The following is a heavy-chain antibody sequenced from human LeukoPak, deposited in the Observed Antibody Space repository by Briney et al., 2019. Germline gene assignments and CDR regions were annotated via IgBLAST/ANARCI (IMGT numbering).Heavy chain of an antibody. D-gene: IGHD1-1*01. CDR1: GYSFTSHW. J-gene: IGHJ3*02. V-gene: IGHV5-51*01. Sequence: GESLKISCKGSGYSFTSHWIGWVRQMPGKGLEWMGIICPGDSDTRYSPSFQGQVTISADRSISTAYLQWSSLKASGTAMYYCAGERGSGAFDIWGQGTMVTVSS. CDR3: AGERGSGAFDI. CDR2: ICPGDSDT.